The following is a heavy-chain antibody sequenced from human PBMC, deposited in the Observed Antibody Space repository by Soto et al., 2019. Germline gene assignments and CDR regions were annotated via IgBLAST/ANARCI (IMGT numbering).Heavy chain of an antibody. CDR1: GFSFSDHL. J-gene: IGHJ1*01. CDR3: ARYIMSVGPRANDDIEF. CDR2: IKPDNGNT. V-gene: IGHV1-3*01. Sequence: VQLVQSGAEVRTPGASVNISCRASGFSFSDHLINWVRQATGQSLEWMGWIKPDNGNTRYSQTLQGRVTISRHSSASIAYVEVSYLTSDGPAIYFFARYIMSVGPRANDDIEFRGPGSLVSVSS. D-gene: IGHD2-15*01.